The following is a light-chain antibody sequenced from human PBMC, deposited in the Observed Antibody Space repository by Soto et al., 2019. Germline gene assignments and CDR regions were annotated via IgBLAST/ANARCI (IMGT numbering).Light chain of an antibody. V-gene: IGKV3-20*01. Sequence: EIVLTQSPCTLSLSPGERDTLSCRASQSVSSSYLAWYQQKPGQAPRLLIYGASSRATGIPDRFSGSGSGTDFTLTISRLEPEDFAVYYCQQYGSSRALTFGGGTKVDI. CDR2: GAS. CDR3: QQYGSSRALT. CDR1: QSVSSSY. J-gene: IGKJ4*01.